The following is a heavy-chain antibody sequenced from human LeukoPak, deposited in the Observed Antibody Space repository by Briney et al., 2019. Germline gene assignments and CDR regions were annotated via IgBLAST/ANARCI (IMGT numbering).Heavy chain of an antibody. CDR3: ARRDCSSTSCYYYYGMDV. D-gene: IGHD2-2*01. Sequence: GGSLRLSCAASGFTLSIYSMNWVRQAPGKGLEWLSFISSSSSTMYYADSVKGRFTIARDDAKNSLFLQMNSLKAEDTAVYYCARRDCSSTSCYYYYGMDVWGQGTTVTVSS. J-gene: IGHJ6*02. CDR1: GFTLSIYS. CDR2: ISSSSSTM. V-gene: IGHV3-48*01.